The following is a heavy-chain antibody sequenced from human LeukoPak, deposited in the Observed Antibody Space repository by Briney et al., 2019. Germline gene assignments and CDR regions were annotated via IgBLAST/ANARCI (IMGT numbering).Heavy chain of an antibody. V-gene: IGHV3-23*01. J-gene: IGHJ4*02. D-gene: IGHD3-3*01. CDR2: ISGSGGST. Sequence: SGGSLRLSCAASGFTFSSYAMSWVRQAPGKGLEWVSAISGSGGSTYYADSVKGRFTISRDNSKNTMYLQMNSLGAEDTAVYYCAKCPPYYDFWSGYGDDYCGQGTLVSVSS. CDR3: AKCPPYYDFWSGYGDDY. CDR1: GFTFSSYA.